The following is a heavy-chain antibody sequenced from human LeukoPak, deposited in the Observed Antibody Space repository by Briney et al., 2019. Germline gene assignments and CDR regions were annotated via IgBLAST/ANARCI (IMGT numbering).Heavy chain of an antibody. CDR2: IYYSGSA. CDR1: GCSISSSSYY. Sequence: SETLSLTCTVSGCSISSSSYYWGWIRQPPGKGLEWIGSIYYSGSAYYNPSLKSRVTISVDTSKNQFSLKLSSVTAADTAVYYCAKGSGSYYEKFDFWGQGTLVAVS. CDR3: AKGSGSYYEKFDF. V-gene: IGHV4-39*01. J-gene: IGHJ1*01. D-gene: IGHD1-26*01.